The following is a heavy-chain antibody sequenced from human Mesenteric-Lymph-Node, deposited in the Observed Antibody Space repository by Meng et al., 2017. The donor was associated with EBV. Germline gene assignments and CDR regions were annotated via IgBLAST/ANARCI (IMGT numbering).Heavy chain of an antibody. CDR3: AHQGFSTSFGY. CDR1: GFSLTTSGVA. CDR2: VYWDDDK. Sequence: QITLKESGPTLGKPNQTLTLTCTFSGFSLTTSGVAVGWICQPPGGALEWLALVYWDDDKRYSPSLKSRLTITKDTSKNQVVLTMTNMDPVDTATYYCAHQGFSTSFGYWGQGTLVTVSS. J-gene: IGHJ4*02. V-gene: IGHV2-5*02. D-gene: IGHD2-2*01.